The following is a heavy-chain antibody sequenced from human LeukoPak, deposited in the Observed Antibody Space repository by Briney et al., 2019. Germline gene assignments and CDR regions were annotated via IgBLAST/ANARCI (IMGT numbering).Heavy chain of an antibody. CDR2: IKQDGREK. Sequence: GASLRLSCAASGFTFSIYAMSWVRQAPGKGLEWVANIKQDGREKYYVDSVKGRFTISRDNAKNSLYLQMNSLRAEDTAVYYCSRYYYYYGMDVWGKGTTVTVSS. CDR3: SRYYYYYGMDV. CDR1: GFTFSIYA. V-gene: IGHV3-7*03. J-gene: IGHJ6*04.